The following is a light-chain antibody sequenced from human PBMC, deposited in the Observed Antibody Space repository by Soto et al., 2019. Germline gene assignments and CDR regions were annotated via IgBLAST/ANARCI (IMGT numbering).Light chain of an antibody. CDR2: AAS. V-gene: IGKV1-39*01. Sequence: DIQLTQSPSSLSASVGDRVTITCRASQTISNYLNWYQQKPGTAPNLLIYAASSLQSGVPSRFSGSGSGTDFTLTISSLQPEGFATYCVQQCYNNPRTFGQGTKLEIK. CDR1: QTISNY. J-gene: IGKJ2*01. CDR3: QQCYNNPRT.